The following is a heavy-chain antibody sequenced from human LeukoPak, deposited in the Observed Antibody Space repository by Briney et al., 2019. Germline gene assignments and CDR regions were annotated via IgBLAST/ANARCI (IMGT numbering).Heavy chain of an antibody. J-gene: IGHJ4*02. D-gene: IGHD3-10*01. CDR3: AHTYGSGSVDY. CDR2: ISSSSSTI. Sequence: GGSLRLSCAASGFTFSSYSMNWVRQAPGKGLEWVSYISSSSSTIYYADSVKGRFTISRDNAKNSLYLQMNSLRAEDTAVYYCAHTYGSGSVDYWGQGTLVTVSS. CDR1: GFTFSSYS. V-gene: IGHV3-48*01.